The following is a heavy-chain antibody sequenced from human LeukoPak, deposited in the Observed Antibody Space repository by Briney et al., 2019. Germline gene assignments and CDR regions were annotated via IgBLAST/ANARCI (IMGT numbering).Heavy chain of an antibody. D-gene: IGHD1-1*01. CDR2: ISSSGSTI. J-gene: IGHJ4*02. V-gene: IGHV3-48*03. Sequence: GRSLRLSCAASGFTFSSYEMNWVRQAPGKGLEWVSYISSSGSTIYYADSVKGRFTISRDNAKNSLYLQMTSLRAEDTAVYYCARDNLETFDYWGQGTLVTVSS. CDR3: ARDNLETFDY. CDR1: GFTFSSYE.